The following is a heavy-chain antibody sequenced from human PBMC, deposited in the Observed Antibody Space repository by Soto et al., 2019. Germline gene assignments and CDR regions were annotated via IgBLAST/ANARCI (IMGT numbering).Heavy chain of an antibody. D-gene: IGHD3-3*01. CDR3: ARGGTIFGVVIINSFDY. CDR1: GGSFSGYY. CDR2: INHSAST. Sequence: SSETLSLTCAVYGGSFSGYYWSWIRQPPGKGLEWIGEINHSASTNYNPSLKSRVTISVDTSKNQFSLKLSSVTAADTAVYYCARGGTIFGVVIINSFDYWGQGTLVTVSS. J-gene: IGHJ4*02. V-gene: IGHV4-34*01.